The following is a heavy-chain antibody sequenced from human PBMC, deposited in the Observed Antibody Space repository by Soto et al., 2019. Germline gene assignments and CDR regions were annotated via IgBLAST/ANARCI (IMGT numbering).Heavy chain of an antibody. CDR1: GGSITSSGYF. CDR2: TSNSGST. CDR3: ARGGDTTKVDY. J-gene: IGHJ4*02. D-gene: IGHD3-16*01. V-gene: IGHV4-31*03. Sequence: QVQLQESGPGLVKPSQTLSLTCTVSGGSITSSGYFWSWIRQHPGEGPEWIGFTSNSGSTSYNPSLKRRVTISVDTSSVQFSLILKSVTAADTAVYYCARGGDTTKVDYWGQGTLVTVPP.